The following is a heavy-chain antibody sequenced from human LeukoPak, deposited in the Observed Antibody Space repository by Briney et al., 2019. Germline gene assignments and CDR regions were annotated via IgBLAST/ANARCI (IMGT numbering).Heavy chain of an antibody. D-gene: IGHD2-2*01. CDR1: GFTLGIYA. J-gene: IGHJ5*02. CDR2: VSGRGRRT. CDR3: AKGSLVVDANRFDP. Sequence: GGSETLSCAPSGFTLGIYAMSWARHAPGKGLECLSAVSGRGRRTYYADSVKGRFTISRDNSKNTLYLQKNSLRAEDTAVYYCAKGSLVVDANRFDPWGQGTLVTVCS. V-gene: IGHV3-23*01.